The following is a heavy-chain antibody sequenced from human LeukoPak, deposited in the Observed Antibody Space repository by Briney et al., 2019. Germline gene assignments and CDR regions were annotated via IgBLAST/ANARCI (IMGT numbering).Heavy chain of an antibody. CDR2: ISYDGSNK. CDR3: ARDPSRFGSGSFNWFDP. Sequence: PGRSLRLSCAASGFTFSSYAMHWVRQAPGKGLEWVAVISYDGSNKYYADSVKGRFTISRDNSKNTLYLQMNSLRAEDTAVYYCARDPSRFGSGSFNWFDPWSQGTLVTVSS. J-gene: IGHJ5*02. D-gene: IGHD3-10*01. V-gene: IGHV3-30*04. CDR1: GFTFSSYA.